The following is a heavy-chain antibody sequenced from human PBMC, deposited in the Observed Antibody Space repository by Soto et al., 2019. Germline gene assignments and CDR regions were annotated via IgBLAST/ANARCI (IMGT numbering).Heavy chain of an antibody. CDR3: ARQRTTVVTQAYFDH. D-gene: IGHD2-21*02. CDR1: GESISSSSYY. V-gene: IGHV4-39*01. J-gene: IGHJ4*02. CDR2: IYYSGRT. Sequence: SETLSLTCIVSGESISSSSYYWGWIRQPPGKGLEWIGSIYYSGRTYYNPSSKSRVTISIDTSKNQFSLKLSSVTAADTAVYYCARQRTTVVTQAYFDHWGQGALVTVSS.